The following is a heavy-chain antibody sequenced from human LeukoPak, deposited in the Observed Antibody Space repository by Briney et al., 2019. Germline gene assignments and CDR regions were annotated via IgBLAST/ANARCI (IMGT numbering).Heavy chain of an antibody. V-gene: IGHV3-66*01. CDR2: LYSGGNA. CDR1: GFGVSSVY. Sequence: PGGSLRLSCAASGFGVSSVYMTWVRQAPRKGLELVSVLYSGGNAYYGDSVKGRFTISRDNSKNTLYLQMNSLRDEDTAVYYCASFYGSGSNYYYYGMDVWGQGTTVTVSS. CDR3: ASFYGSGSNYYYYGMDV. J-gene: IGHJ6*02. D-gene: IGHD3-10*01.